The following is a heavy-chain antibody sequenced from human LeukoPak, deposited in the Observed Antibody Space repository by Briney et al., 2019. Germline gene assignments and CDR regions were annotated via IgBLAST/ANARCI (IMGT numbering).Heavy chain of an antibody. J-gene: IGHJ4*02. V-gene: IGHV4-38-2*02. CDR3: ARLKSSTRNPNFDY. D-gene: IGHD2-2*01. CDR2: IYHSGST. Sequence: SETLSLTCTVSGYSISSGYYWGWIRQPPGKGLEWIGSIYHSGSTYYNPSLKSRVTISVDTSKNQFSLKLSTVTAADTAVYYCARLKSSTRNPNFDYWGQGTLVTVSS. CDR1: GYSISSGYY.